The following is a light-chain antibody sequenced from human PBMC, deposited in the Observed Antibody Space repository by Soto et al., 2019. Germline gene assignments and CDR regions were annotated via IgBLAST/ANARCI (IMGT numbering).Light chain of an antibody. CDR1: SSDVGGYNY. CDR3: SSHAGSKRV. V-gene: IGLV2-8*01. J-gene: IGLJ1*01. CDR2: EVS. Sequence: QSALTQPPSASGSPGQSVTISCTGTSSDVGGYNYVSWYQQHPGKAPKLVIYEVSKRPSGVPDRFSGSKSGNTASLTVSGLQAEDEADYYCSSHAGSKRVFGTGTKVTVL.